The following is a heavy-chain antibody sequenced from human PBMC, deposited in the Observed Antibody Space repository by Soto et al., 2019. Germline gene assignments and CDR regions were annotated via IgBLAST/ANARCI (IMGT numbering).Heavy chain of an antibody. CDR2: IYSGGST. J-gene: IGHJ4*02. CDR3: ARETHYYGSGSPSGPLDD. CDR1: GFTVSSNY. Sequence: PGGSLRLSCAASGFTVSSNYMSWVRQAPGKGLEWVSVIYSGGSTYYADSVKGRFTISRDNSKNTLYLQMNSLRAEDTAVYYCARETHYYGSGSPSGPLDDWGQGTLVTVSS. V-gene: IGHV3-66*01. D-gene: IGHD3-10*01.